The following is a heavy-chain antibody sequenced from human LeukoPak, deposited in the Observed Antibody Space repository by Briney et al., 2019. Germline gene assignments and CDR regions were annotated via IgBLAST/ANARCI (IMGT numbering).Heavy chain of an antibody. Sequence: GGSLRLSCVVSGLTVSSNYFSWVRQALGKGLEWVSIIYSGGTTYYADSVKGRFTISRDNSKNTLYLQMNSLRAEDTAVYYCARDRAPPSSWYFDSWGQGTLVTVSS. CDR2: IYSGGTT. D-gene: IGHD6-13*01. CDR1: GLTVSSNY. V-gene: IGHV3-66*01. J-gene: IGHJ4*02. CDR3: ARDRAPPSSWYFDS.